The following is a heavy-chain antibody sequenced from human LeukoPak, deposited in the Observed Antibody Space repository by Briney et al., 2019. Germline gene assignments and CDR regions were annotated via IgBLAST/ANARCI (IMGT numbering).Heavy chain of an antibody. CDR3: ARGLWSAHRREYYFDS. J-gene: IGHJ4*02. CDR1: GYTFTNYA. CDR2: INAGNGDT. D-gene: IGHD3-3*01. Sequence: ASVKVSCKASGYTFTNYAVNWLRQAPGRRLEWMGWINAGNGDTKFSQNYQARVTITRDASASTAYMELSSLTSEDTAVYFCARGLWSAHRREYYFDSWGQGTLVTVSS. V-gene: IGHV1-3*01.